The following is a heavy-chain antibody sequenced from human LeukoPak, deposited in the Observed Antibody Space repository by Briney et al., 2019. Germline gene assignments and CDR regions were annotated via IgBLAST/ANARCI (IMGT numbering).Heavy chain of an antibody. V-gene: IGHV3-21*01. CDR1: GFTFSSYA. CDR3: ARSITMIVDWFDP. J-gene: IGHJ5*02. Sequence: PGGSLRLSCAASGFTFSSYAMNWVRQAPGKGLEWISSISSVSTYIYYADSVRGRFTISRDNAKNSLYLQMNSLRAEDTAVYYCARSITMIVDWFDPWGQGTLVTVSS. D-gene: IGHD3-22*01. CDR2: ISSVSTYI.